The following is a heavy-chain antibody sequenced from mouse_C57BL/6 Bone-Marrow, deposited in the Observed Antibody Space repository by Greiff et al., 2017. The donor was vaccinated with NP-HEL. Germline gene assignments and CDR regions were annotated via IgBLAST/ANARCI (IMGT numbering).Heavy chain of an antibody. CDR1: GFTFSSYA. V-gene: IGHV5-4*03. J-gene: IGHJ4*01. CDR2: ISDGGSYT. D-gene: IGHD2-2*01. Sequence: DVKLVESGGGLVKPGGSLKLSCAASGFTFSSYAMSWVRQTPEKRLEWVATISDGGSYTYYPDNVKGRFTISRDNAKNNLYLQMSHLKSEDTAMYYCARAIMVTTAMDYWGQGTSVTVSS. CDR3: ARAIMVTTAMDY.